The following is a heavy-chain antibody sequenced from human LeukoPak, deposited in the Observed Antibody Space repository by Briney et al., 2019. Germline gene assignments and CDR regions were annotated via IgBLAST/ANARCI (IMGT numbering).Heavy chain of an antibody. J-gene: IGHJ4*02. Sequence: PGGSLRLSCAASGFFVEYNYMNWVRQAPGKGLEWVSVIYAGGDTYYADSVKGRFTMSRDNSKNTLYLQMNSLRAEDTALYYCARGGVYWGQGTLVTVSS. CDR3: ARGGVY. CDR1: GFFVEYNY. CDR2: IYAGGDT. V-gene: IGHV3-53*01.